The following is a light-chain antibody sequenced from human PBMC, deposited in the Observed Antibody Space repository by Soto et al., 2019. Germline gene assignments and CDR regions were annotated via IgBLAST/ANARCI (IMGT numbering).Light chain of an antibody. CDR3: QQYNSYALT. CDR1: QSISRW. J-gene: IGKJ4*01. Sequence: DIQMTQSPSSLTAPLGDRVPITCRARQSISRWLDWYQQKPGKAPNLLIYKASSLVSGVPSRFRGSGSGTEFTLTISSLQPDDVEPYYCQQYNSYALTFGGGTKVDIK. CDR2: KAS. V-gene: IGKV1-5*03.